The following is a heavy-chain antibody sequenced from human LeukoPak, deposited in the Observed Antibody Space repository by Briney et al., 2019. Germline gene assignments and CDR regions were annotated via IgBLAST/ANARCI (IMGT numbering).Heavy chain of an antibody. D-gene: IGHD6-19*01. Sequence: GRSLRLSCAASGFNFDDYAMHWVRHAPGKGLEWVSGISWNSGSIGYADSVKGRFTISRDNAKNSLYLQMNSLRAEDTALYYCAKDKGSGVDYWGQGTLVTVSS. CDR2: ISWNSGSI. V-gene: IGHV3-9*01. CDR1: GFNFDDYA. CDR3: AKDKGSGVDY. J-gene: IGHJ4*02.